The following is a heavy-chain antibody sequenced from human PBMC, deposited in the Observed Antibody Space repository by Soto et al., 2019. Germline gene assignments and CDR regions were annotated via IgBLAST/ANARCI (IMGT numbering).Heavy chain of an antibody. D-gene: IGHD6-6*01. CDR2: MNPNSGNT. CDR1: GYTFTSYY. Sequence: ASVKVSCKASGYTFTSYYINWVRQATGQGLEWMRWMNPNSGNTGYAQKFQGRVTMTRNTSISTAYMELSSLRSEDTAVYYCARAQLVSQRYYFDYWGQGTLVTVSS. V-gene: IGHV1-8*01. J-gene: IGHJ4*02. CDR3: ARAQLVSQRYYFDY.